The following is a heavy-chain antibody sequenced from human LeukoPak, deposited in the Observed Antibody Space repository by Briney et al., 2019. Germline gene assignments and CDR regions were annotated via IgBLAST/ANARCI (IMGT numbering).Heavy chain of an antibody. CDR2: IYHSGST. D-gene: IGHD5-18*01. J-gene: IGHJ4*02. Sequence: PSETLSLTCTVSGGPISSGGYYWSWIRQPPGKGLEWIGYIYHSGSTYYNPSLKSRVTISVDRSKNQFSLKLSSVTAADTAVYYCARDRSTAMVTTFDYWGQGTLVTVSS. V-gene: IGHV4-30-2*01. CDR3: ARDRSTAMVTTFDY. CDR1: GGPISSGGYY.